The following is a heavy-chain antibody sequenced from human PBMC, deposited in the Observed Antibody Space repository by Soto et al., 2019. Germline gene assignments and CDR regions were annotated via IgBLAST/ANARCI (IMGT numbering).Heavy chain of an antibody. V-gene: IGHV3-30-3*01. J-gene: IGHJ4*02. CDR2: ISYDGSNK. D-gene: IGHD2-15*01. CDR1: GFTFSSYA. CDR3: ARERLKVGGLDY. Sequence: QVQLVESGGGVVQPGRSLRLSCAASGFTFSSYAMHWVRQAPGKGLEWVAVISYDGSNKYYADCVKGRFTISRDNSKNTLYLQMTSLRAEDTAVYYGARERLKVGGLDYWGQGTLVTVSS.